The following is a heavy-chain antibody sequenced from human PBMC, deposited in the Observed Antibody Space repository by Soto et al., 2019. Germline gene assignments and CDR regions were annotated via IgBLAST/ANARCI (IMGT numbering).Heavy chain of an antibody. CDR1: GFTFSSYA. Sequence: QVHLVESGGGVVQPGRSLRLSCAASGFTFSSYAMHWVRQAPGKGLEWVAHISHDGRNNYYADSVQGRFTISRDNSKNMVYLQMNSLRVDDTAVYYCARDRSMVVVVPGYWGQGTLVTVSS. J-gene: IGHJ4*02. CDR2: ISHDGRNN. CDR3: ARDRSMVVVVPGY. D-gene: IGHD2-2*01. V-gene: IGHV3-30*04.